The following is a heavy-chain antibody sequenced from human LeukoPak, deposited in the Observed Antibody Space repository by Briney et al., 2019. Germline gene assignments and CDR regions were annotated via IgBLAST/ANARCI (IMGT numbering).Heavy chain of an antibody. V-gene: IGHV3-9*03. Sequence: PGRSLRLSCAASGFTFDDYAMHWARQAPGKGLEWVSGISWNSGSIGYADSVKGRFTISRDNAKNSLYLQMNSLRAEDMALYYCAKEHRPGYSYGYHDAFDIWGQGTMVTVSS. CDR2: ISWNSGSI. J-gene: IGHJ3*02. D-gene: IGHD5-18*01. CDR1: GFTFDDYA. CDR3: AKEHRPGYSYGYHDAFDI.